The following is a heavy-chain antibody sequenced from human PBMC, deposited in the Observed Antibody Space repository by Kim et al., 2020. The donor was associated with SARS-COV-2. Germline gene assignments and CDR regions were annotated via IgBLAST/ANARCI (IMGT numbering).Heavy chain of an antibody. D-gene: IGHD1-26*01. CDR3: ARTLSGSHAFDI. J-gene: IGHJ3*02. Sequence: SPALKSRVTISVDTAKNQFSLTLSSVTAADTAVYYCARTLSGSHAFDIWGQGTMVTVSS. V-gene: IGHV4-39*01.